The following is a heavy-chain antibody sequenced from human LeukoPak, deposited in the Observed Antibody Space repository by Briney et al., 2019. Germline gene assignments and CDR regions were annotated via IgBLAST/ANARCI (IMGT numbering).Heavy chain of an antibody. J-gene: IGHJ4*02. CDR1: GFTFSSYG. CDR2: ISYDGSNK. V-gene: IGHV3-30*18. D-gene: IGHD6-13*01. CDR3: AKDKGPAAGPFDY. Sequence: GGSLRFSCAASGFTFSSYGMHWVRQAPGKGLEWVAVISYDGSNKYYADSVKGRFTISRDNSKNTLYLQMNSLRAEDTAVYYCAKDKGPAAGPFDYWGQGTLVTVSS.